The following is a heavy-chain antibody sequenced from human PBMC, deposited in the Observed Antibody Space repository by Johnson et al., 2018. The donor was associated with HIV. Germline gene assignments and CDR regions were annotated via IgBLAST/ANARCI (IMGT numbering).Heavy chain of an antibody. J-gene: IGHJ3*02. CDR3: ARFEGFITPLRVVGDAVDI. CDR1: GFTFSDYY. CDR2: IGSGGTTI. V-gene: IGHV3-11*04. D-gene: IGHD1-14*01. Sequence: QVQLVESGGGLVKPGGSLRLSCVASGFTFSDYYMSWIRQAPGKGLEWLSYIGSGGTTIYSADSVKGRFTISRYNAMNSLYLQMNSLRADDTAVYYCARFEGFITPLRVVGDAVDIWRQGTMVTVAS.